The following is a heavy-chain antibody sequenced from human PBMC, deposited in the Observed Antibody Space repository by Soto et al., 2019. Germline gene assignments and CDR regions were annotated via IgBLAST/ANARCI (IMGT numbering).Heavy chain of an antibody. D-gene: IGHD2-2*01. V-gene: IGHV4-39*01. CDR1: GGSISSSSYY. Sequence: QLQLQESGPGLVKPSETLSLTCTVSGGSISSSSYYWGWIRQPPGKGLEWIGSIYYSGSTYYNPSLKSRVTISVDTSKNQFSLKLSSVTAADTAVYYCARQASKGGYYYYYYMDVWGKGTTVTVSS. CDR2: IYYSGST. J-gene: IGHJ6*03. CDR3: ARQASKGGYYYYYYMDV.